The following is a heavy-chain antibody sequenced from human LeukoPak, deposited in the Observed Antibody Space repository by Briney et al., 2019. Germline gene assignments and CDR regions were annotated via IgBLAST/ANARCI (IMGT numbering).Heavy chain of an antibody. CDR1: GGTFISYA. CDR3: ARDLTIVVVPAAPGFDP. CDR2: IIPIFGTA. V-gene: IGHV1-69*01. D-gene: IGHD2-2*01. Sequence: GSSXKVSCKASGGTFISYAISWVRQAPGQGLEWMGGIIPIFGTANYAQKFQGRVTITADESTSTAYMELSSLRSEDTAVYYCARDLTIVVVPAAPGFDPWGQGTLVTVSS. J-gene: IGHJ5*02.